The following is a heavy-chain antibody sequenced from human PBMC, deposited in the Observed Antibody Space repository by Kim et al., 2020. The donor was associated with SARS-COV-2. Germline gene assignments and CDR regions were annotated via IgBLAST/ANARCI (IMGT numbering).Heavy chain of an antibody. CDR1: GFTFSSYW. D-gene: IGHD1-26*01. CDR3: ARDGYIVGAHYYFDY. J-gene: IGHJ4*02. V-gene: IGHV3-74*01. CDR2: INSDGSST. Sequence: GGSLRLSCAASGFTFSSYWMHWVRQAPGKGLVWVSRINSDGSSTSYADSVKGRFTSSRDNAKNTLYLQMNSLRAEDTAVYYCARDGYIVGAHYYFDYWGQGXXVTVSS.